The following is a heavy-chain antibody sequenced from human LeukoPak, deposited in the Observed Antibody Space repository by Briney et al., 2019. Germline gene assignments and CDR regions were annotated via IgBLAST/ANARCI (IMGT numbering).Heavy chain of an antibody. CDR1: GYTFTSYD. D-gene: IGHD3-22*01. CDR2: MNPNSGNT. Sequence: ASVKVSCKASGYTFTSYDINWVRQATGQGLEWMGWMNPNSGNTGYAQKFQGRVTMTRNTSISTAYMELRSLRSEDTAVYYCARTYYDSSGYYLGLGYWGQGTLVTVSS. J-gene: IGHJ4*02. CDR3: ARTYYDSSGYYLGLGY. V-gene: IGHV1-8*01.